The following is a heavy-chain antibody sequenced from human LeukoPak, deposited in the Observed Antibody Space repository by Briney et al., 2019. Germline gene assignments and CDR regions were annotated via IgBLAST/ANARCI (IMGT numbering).Heavy chain of an antibody. CDR2: ISNSGGTT. Sequence: AGGSLRLSCAASGFTFSSYAMSWARQAPGKGLEWVSGISNSGGTTYNADSVKGRFTISRDNSKNTLSLQMNSLRADDTAVYYCAKSSYYDFWSGYSHFDYWGQGTLVTVSS. V-gene: IGHV3-23*01. CDR1: GFTFSSYA. J-gene: IGHJ4*02. D-gene: IGHD3-3*01. CDR3: AKSSYYDFWSGYSHFDY.